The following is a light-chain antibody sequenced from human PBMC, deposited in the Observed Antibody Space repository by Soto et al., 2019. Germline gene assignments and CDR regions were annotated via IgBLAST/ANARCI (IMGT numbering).Light chain of an antibody. Sequence: QSVLTQPPSASGTPGQRVTISCSGSSSNIGSNYVYWYQQLPGTAPKLLIYRNNRRPSGVPARFSASKSGTSASLAISGLRSDDEADYYCAALDDSLSGYVFGTGTKLTVL. V-gene: IGLV1-47*01. J-gene: IGLJ1*01. CDR1: SSNIGSNY. CDR3: AALDDSLSGYV. CDR2: RNN.